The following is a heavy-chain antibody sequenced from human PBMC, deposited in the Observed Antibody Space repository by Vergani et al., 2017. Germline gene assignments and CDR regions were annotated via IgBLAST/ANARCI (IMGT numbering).Heavy chain of an antibody. D-gene: IGHD3-10*01. V-gene: IGHV3-73*01. CDR2: IRRRSEHYAT. CDR1: GFVFSESP. CDR3: SAQTQSCHNY. J-gene: IGHJ4*02. Sequence: EVQLMESGGGWAQPGGSLRLSCAASGFVFSESPIHWVRQVPGKGLEWLGHIRRRSEHYATAYGPSLIGRDTISRDDSTNTAYLQLSSLGTDDTAIYFCSAQTQSCHNYWGQGPLVAVSS.